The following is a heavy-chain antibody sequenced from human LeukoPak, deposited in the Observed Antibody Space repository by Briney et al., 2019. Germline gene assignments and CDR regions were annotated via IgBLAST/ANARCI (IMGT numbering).Heavy chain of an antibody. CDR1: GFTFRDYS. CDR2: ISRSSDYI. Sequence: GGSLRLSCPASGFTFRDYSMSWLRQARGKGREWVSSISRSSDYIYYAASVKGRFTISRDNARNSLYLQMNSLRAEDTAVYYCARSRSVSNYKGMDVWGQGTTVTVSS. J-gene: IGHJ6*02. CDR3: ARSRSVSNYKGMDV. V-gene: IGHV3-21*01. D-gene: IGHD5/OR15-5a*01.